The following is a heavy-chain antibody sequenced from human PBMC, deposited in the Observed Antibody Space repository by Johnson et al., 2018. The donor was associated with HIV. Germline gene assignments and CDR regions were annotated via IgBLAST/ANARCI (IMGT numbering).Heavy chain of an antibody. J-gene: IGHJ3*02. D-gene: IGHD3-22*01. V-gene: IGHV3-13*01. CDR2: IGSAGDT. CDR1: GFTFRNYD. Sequence: VQLVESGGDLVQPGGSLRLSCAASGFTFRNYDMHWVRQATVKSLEWVSAIGSAGDTYYANSVKGRFTISRDNSKNTLYLQMGSLRAEDMAVYYCAREGYYDSSGYYGAFDMWGQGTMVTVSS. CDR3: AREGYYDSSGYYGAFDM.